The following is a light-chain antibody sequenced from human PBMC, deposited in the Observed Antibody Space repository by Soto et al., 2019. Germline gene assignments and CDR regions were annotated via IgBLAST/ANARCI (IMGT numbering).Light chain of an antibody. CDR1: PSVSSY. V-gene: IGKV3-11*01. J-gene: IGKJ1*01. Sequence: EIVLTQSPATLSLSPGEKATLSCRASPSVSSYLAWYQQKPGQAPRLLIYDASIRATGIPARFNGTGSETDFTLTITSLEPDDVAVYYCQQHSNWPWTFGQGTKVEIK. CDR2: DAS. CDR3: QQHSNWPWT.